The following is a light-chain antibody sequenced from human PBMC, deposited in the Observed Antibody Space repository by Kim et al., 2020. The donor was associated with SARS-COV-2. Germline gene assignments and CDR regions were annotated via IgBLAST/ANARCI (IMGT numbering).Light chain of an antibody. Sequence: GRSLTLSCTGTSSDVGGYNYVSWYQQHPGKAPKLMIYDVSNRPSGVSNRFSGSKSGNTASLTISGLQAEDEADYYCSSYTSSSTLVFGGGTQLTVL. V-gene: IGLV2-14*03. CDR1: SSDVGGYNY. CDR3: SSYTSSSTLV. CDR2: DVS. J-gene: IGLJ2*01.